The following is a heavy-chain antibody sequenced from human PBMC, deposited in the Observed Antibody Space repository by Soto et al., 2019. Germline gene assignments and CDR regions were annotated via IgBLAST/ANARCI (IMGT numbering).Heavy chain of an antibody. CDR3: ATDLEMVTITYMQFYYYYYGMDV. Sequence: GGSLRLSCAASGFTFSSYGMHWVRQAPGKGLEWVAVISYDGSNKYYADSVKGRFTISRDNSKNTLYLQMNSLRAEDTAVYYCATDLEMVTITYMQFYYYYYGMDVWGQGTTVTVSS. V-gene: IGHV3-30*03. CDR2: ISYDGSNK. CDR1: GFTFSSYG. D-gene: IGHD5-18*01. J-gene: IGHJ6*02.